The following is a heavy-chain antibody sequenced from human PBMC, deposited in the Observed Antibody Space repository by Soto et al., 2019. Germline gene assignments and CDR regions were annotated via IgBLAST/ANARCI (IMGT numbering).Heavy chain of an antibody. CDR3: ARGGLSSGWYGGYYYYGMDV. J-gene: IGHJ6*02. Sequence: GASVKVSCKASGYTFTGYYMHWVRQAPGQGLEWMGWINPNSGGTNYAQKFQGWVTMTRDTSISTSYVELSRLRSDDTAVYYCARGGLSSGWYGGYYYYGMDVWGQGTTVTVSS. D-gene: IGHD6-19*01. CDR1: GYTFTGYY. CDR2: INPNSGGT. V-gene: IGHV1-2*04.